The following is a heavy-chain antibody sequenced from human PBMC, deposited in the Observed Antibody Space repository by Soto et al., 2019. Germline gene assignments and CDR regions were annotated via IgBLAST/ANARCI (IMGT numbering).Heavy chain of an antibody. V-gene: IGHV3-74*01. CDR1: GFTFTNYW. J-gene: IGHJ4*02. D-gene: IGHD2-15*01. Sequence: GGSLRLSCAASGFTFTNYWMPWVRQVPGKGLVWVSRINGDGTFRSYADFAEGRFTISRDNAKNTVYLQMNGLRADDTSLYYSARDFTPAETPGDDFDYWGRGTLVTVSS. CDR3: ARDFTPAETPGDDFDY. CDR2: INGDGTFR.